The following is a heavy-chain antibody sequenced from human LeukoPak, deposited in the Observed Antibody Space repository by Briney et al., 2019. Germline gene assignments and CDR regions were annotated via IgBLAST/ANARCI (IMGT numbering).Heavy chain of an antibody. CDR1: GGSFSGYC. V-gene: IGHV4-34*01. Sequence: SETLSLTCAVYGGSFSGYCWSWIRQPPGKGLEWIGEINHSGSTNYNLSLKSRVTISVDTSKNQFSLKLSSVTAADTAVYYCARHTRSSTCYFDLGGRGTLVTVSS. CDR2: INHSGST. CDR3: ARHTRSSTCYFDL. J-gene: IGHJ2*01. D-gene: IGHD1-1*01.